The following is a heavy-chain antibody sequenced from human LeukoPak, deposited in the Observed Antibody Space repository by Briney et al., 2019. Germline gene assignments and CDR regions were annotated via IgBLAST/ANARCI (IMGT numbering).Heavy chain of an antibody. V-gene: IGHV4-34*01. Sequence: PSETLSLTCAVYGGSFSGYYCRWIRQPPGKGRGWSGEINHSGSTNYNPSLKSRVTISVDTSKNQFSLKLSSVTAADTAVYYCARGSGGFSSGSYRVSDWFDPWGQGTLVTVSS. CDR1: GGSFSGYY. CDR3: ARGSGGFSSGSYRVSDWFDP. D-gene: IGHD6-19*01. J-gene: IGHJ5*02. CDR2: INHSGST.